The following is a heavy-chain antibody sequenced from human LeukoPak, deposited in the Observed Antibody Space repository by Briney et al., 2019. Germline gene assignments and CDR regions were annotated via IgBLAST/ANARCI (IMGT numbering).Heavy chain of an antibody. D-gene: IGHD4-23*01. V-gene: IGHV3-48*03. CDR1: GFTFDDYG. CDR3: ARDYGGSSPFDY. Sequence: GGSLRLSCAASGFTFDDYGMSWVRQAPGKGLEWVSYISSSGSTIYYADSVKGRFTISRDNAKNSLYLQMNSLRAEDTAVYYCARDYGGSSPFDYWGQGTLVTVSS. CDR2: ISSSGSTI. J-gene: IGHJ4*02.